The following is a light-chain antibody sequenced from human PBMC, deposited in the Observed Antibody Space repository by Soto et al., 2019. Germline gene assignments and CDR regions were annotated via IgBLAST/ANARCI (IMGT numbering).Light chain of an antibody. CDR2: LGF. CDR3: LQGLLTPFT. CDR1: QNLLNSNGYTH. J-gene: IGKJ3*01. V-gene: IGKV2-28*01. Sequence: DIVMTQSPLSLPVTPGEPASLSCRSSQNLLNSNGYTHLDWYRQTPGQSPQLLIYLGFNRPSGVPDRFSGSGSGTAFTPEISKVEADDVGVYYFLQGLLTPFTFSPGTKLHI.